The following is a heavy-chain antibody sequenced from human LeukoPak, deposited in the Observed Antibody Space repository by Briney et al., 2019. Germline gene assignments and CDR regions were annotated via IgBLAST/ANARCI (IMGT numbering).Heavy chain of an antibody. CDR2: IYYSGST. V-gene: IGHV4-59*01. J-gene: IGHJ4*02. D-gene: IGHD4-11*01. Sequence: ETLSLTCTVSGGSISSYYWSWIRQPPGKGLEWIGYIYYSGSTNYNPSLKSRVTISVDTSKNQFSLKLSSVTAADTAVYYCARVTVGHYFDHWGQGTLVTVSS. CDR1: GGSISSYY. CDR3: ARVTVGHYFDH.